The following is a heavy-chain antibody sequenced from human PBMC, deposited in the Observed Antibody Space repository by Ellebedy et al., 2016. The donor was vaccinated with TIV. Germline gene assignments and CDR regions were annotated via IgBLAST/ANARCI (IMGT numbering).Heavy chain of an antibody. CDR2: MNTDGSSI. CDR1: GFTFSSYW. Sequence: GGSLRLSCAASGFTFSSYWMHWVRQAPGKGLVWVSRMNTDGSSISYADSVKGRFTITRDNAKNTLYLQMNSLRAEDTAVYYCARGVLPAAKDFWGQGTLVTVSS. J-gene: IGHJ4*02. CDR3: ARGVLPAAKDF. D-gene: IGHD2-2*01. V-gene: IGHV3-74*01.